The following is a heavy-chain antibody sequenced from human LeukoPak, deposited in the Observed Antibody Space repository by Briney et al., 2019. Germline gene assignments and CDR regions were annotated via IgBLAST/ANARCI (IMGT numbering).Heavy chain of an antibody. D-gene: IGHD4-23*01. CDR1: GFRFSNYG. J-gene: IGHJ4*02. V-gene: IGHV3-30*02. CDR2: IRYDESNR. CDR3: AKSDAGNPDY. Sequence: GSLRLSCSASGFRFSNYGMHWVRPAPGKGLEWVAFIRYDESNRFYSDSVKGRFTISRDSSKKQLYLQMNSLRAEDTAVYYCAKSDAGNPDYWGQGTLVTVSS.